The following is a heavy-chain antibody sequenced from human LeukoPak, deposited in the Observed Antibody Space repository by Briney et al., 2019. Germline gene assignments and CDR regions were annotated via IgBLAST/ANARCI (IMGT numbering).Heavy chain of an antibody. CDR3: VREARGYHYTYFDY. V-gene: IGHV3-13*01. Sequence: GGSLRLSCTASGFTLGSHDMHWVRQTTGEGLEWVAALASGFHTFYAGSVRGRFTVSRDDAKNSLYLQMNSLRAGDTARYYCVREARGYHYTYFDYWGQGTLVTVSS. CDR1: GFTLGSHD. D-gene: IGHD5-18*01. J-gene: IGHJ4*02. CDR2: LASGFHT.